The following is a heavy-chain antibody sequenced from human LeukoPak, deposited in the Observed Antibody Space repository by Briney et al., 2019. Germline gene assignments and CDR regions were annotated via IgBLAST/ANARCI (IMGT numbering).Heavy chain of an antibody. CDR3: ARDRYYYDSSGYRDPVDY. J-gene: IGHJ4*02. CDR2: ISSSGSTI. D-gene: IGHD3-22*01. Sequence: LSLTCAVYGGSFSGYYRSWIRQAPGKGLGWVSYISSSGSTIYYADSVKGRFTISRDNAKNSLYLQMNSLRAEDTAVYYCARDRYYYDSSGYRDPVDYWGQGTLVTVSS. V-gene: IGHV3-11*01. CDR1: GGSFSGYY.